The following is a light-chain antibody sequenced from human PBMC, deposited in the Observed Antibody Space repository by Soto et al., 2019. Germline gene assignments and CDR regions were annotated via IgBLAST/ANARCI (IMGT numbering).Light chain of an antibody. J-gene: IGLJ1*01. CDR3: SSYAGSSNV. CDR2: RNN. Sequence: SVLTQPPSASGTPGQRVTISCSGSSSNIGSNYVYWYQQLPGTAPKLLIYRNNQRPSGVPDRFSGSKSGTSASLAISGLRSEDEADYYCSSYAGSSNVFGTGTKVTVL. V-gene: IGLV1-47*01. CDR1: SSNIGSNY.